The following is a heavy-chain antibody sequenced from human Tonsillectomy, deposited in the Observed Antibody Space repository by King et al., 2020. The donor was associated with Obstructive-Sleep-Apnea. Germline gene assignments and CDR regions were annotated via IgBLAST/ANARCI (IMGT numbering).Heavy chain of an antibody. Sequence: QLQESGPGLVKPSETLSLTCTVSGGSISSSSYYWGWIRQPPGKGLEWIGSIYYSGSTYYNPSLKSRVTISVDTSKNQFSLKLSSVTAADTAVYYCARVFREGISEGWLDPWGQGTLVTVSS. D-gene: IGHD2-21*01. CDR1: GGSISSSSYY. CDR2: IYYSGST. J-gene: IGHJ5*02. CDR3: ARVFREGISEGWLDP. V-gene: IGHV4-39*07.